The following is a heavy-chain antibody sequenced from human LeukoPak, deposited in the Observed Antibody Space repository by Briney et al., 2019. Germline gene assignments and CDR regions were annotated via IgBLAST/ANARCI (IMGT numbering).Heavy chain of an antibody. CDR1: GFTFSSSW. CDR3: ARHSSGSYYAY. Sequence: GGSLRLSCAASGFTFSSSWMSWVRQAPGKGLEWVAHIKQDGSDKYYLDSVKGRFTISRDNARNSLYLHLNSLRVEDTAMYYCARHSSGSYYAYWGQGTLVTVSS. J-gene: IGHJ4*02. D-gene: IGHD3-10*01. V-gene: IGHV3-7*01. CDR2: IKQDGSDK.